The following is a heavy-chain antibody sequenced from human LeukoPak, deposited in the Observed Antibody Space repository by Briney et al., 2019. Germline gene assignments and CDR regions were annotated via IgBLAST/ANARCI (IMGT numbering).Heavy chain of an antibody. CDR2: ISGDGVAT. V-gene: IGHV3-43*02. J-gene: IGHJ6*02. CDR3: AKGNGDFSHFYNGMDV. CDR1: GFTFDDVA. Sequence: HPGGSLRLSCVGSGFTFDDVAMHWVRQAPGRGLEWVSLISGDGVATYYGASLKGRFTISRDNSKNSLYLQMNSLRVEDTALYYCAKGNGDFSHFYNGMDVWGRGTTATVSS. D-gene: IGHD4-17*01.